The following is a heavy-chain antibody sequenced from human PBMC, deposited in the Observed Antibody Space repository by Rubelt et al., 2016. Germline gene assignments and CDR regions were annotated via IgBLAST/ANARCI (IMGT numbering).Heavy chain of an antibody. CDR2: ISSSGSTI. V-gene: IGHV3-48*03. D-gene: IGHD3-3*01. Sequence: EVQLLESGGGLVQPGGSLRLSCAASGFTFSSYEMNWVRQAPGKGLEWVSHISSSGSTIHYADSVKGRLTISRDNAKNSLYLQMNSLRAEDTAVYYCARGIWKFDYWGQGTLVTVSS. CDR1: GFTFSSYE. J-gene: IGHJ4*02. CDR3: ARGIWKFDY.